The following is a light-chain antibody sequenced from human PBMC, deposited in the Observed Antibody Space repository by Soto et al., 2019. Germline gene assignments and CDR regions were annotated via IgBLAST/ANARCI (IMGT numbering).Light chain of an antibody. V-gene: IGKV1-5*01. Sequence: DIQMTQSPSTLSASVGDRVTITCRASQSVKSYLAWYQQKPGKAPNLLIYDASNLQSGVPSRFSGSGSGTEFTLTISNLQPDDFATYYCQHYNSYSEAFGQGTKVELK. J-gene: IGKJ1*01. CDR1: QSVKSY. CDR2: DAS. CDR3: QHYNSYSEA.